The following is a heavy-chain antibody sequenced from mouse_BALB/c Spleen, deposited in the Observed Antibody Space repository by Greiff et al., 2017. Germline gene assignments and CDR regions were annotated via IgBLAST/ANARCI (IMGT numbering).Heavy chain of an antibody. CDR3: ARDRVLDY. J-gene: IGHJ2*01. Sequence: EVQLVESGGGLVQPGGSLRLSCATSGFTFTDYYMSWVRQPPGKALEWLGFIRNKANGYTTEYSASVKGRFTISRDNSQSILYLQMNTLRAEDSATYYCARDRVLDYWGQGTTLTVSS. V-gene: IGHV7-3*02. CDR1: GFTFTDYY. CDR2: IRNKANGYTT.